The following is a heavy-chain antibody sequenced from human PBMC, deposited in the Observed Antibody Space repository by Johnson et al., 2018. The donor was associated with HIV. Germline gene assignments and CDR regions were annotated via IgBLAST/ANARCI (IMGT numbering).Heavy chain of an antibody. J-gene: IGHJ3*02. Sequence: QVQLVESGGGVVQPGRSLRLSCAASGFTFSSYVMHWVRQAPGKGLEWVALISYDGSNKYYADSMKGRFTISRDNSKKTLYLQMNSLSPEDTEVYYGANETRDSRSAFDIWGQGTMVTVSS. V-gene: IGHV3-30*18. D-gene: IGHD3-22*01. CDR3: ANETRDSRSAFDI. CDR1: GFTFSSYV. CDR2: ISYDGSNK.